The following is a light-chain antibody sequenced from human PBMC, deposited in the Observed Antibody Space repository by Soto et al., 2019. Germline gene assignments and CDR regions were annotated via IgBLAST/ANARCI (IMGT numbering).Light chain of an antibody. CDR1: QAISNY. Sequence: DTPMTQSPSSLSASVGDRVTITCRASQAISNYLAWYQQKPGKVPKLLIYAASTSQSGVPSRFSGSGSGTDFTLTISSLQPEDVATYYCQKYTTAPWTFGQGTKVEIK. V-gene: IGKV1-27*01. J-gene: IGKJ1*01. CDR3: QKYTTAPWT. CDR2: AAS.